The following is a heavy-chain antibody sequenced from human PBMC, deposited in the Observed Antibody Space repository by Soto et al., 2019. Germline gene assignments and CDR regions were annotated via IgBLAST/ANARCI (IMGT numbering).Heavy chain of an antibody. V-gene: IGHV1-69*06. Sequence: SVKFSCKASGGTFSSYAISWVRQAPGQGLEWMGGIIPIFGTANYAQKFQGRVTITADKSTSTAYMELSSLRSEDTAVYYCASAFSALGASYYYGMDVWGQGTTVTAP. CDR1: GGTFSSYA. CDR2: IIPIFGTA. J-gene: IGHJ6*02. CDR3: ASAFSALGASYYYGMDV. D-gene: IGHD1-26*01.